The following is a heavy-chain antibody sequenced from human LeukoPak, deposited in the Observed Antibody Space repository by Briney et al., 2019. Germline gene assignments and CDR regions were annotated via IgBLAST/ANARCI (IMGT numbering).Heavy chain of an antibody. D-gene: IGHD6-13*01. CDR2: ISGSGGST. CDR1: GFTFSSYA. CDR3: AKHGFAGISAAGDY. J-gene: IGHJ4*02. V-gene: IGHV3-23*01. Sequence: PGGSLRLSCAASGFTFSSYAMSWVRQAPGKGLEWISAISGSGGSTSYADSVKGRFTISRDNSENTLYLQMNSLRAEDTAVYYCAKHGFAGISAAGDYWGQGTLVTVSS.